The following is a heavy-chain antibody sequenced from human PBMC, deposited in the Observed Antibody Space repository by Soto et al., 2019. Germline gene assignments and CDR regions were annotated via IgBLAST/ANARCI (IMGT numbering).Heavy chain of an antibody. CDR2: ISGSGGST. D-gene: IGHD1-26*01. CDR3: ARAVGRDGSSWYRGGYDS. CDR1: GFTFSSYA. V-gene: IGHV3-23*01. J-gene: IGHJ4*02. Sequence: GGSLRLSCAASGFTFSSYAMSWVRQAPGKGLEWVSAISGSGGSTYYADSVKGRFTISRDNSKNTLYLQMNSLKSNDTAVYYCARAVGRDGSSWYRGGYDSWGQGTQVTVSS.